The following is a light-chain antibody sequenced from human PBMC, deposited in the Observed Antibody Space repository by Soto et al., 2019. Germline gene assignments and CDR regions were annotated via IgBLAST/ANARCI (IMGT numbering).Light chain of an antibody. CDR1: SSDVGGSNF. CDR2: DVA. V-gene: IGLV2-14*03. Sequence: SVLTQPASVSDSPGQSITISCTGTSSDVGGSNFVSWYQQHPGKPPKLIIYDVANRPSGASNRFSGSKSGSTASLIISRLQTEDEADYYCVSYTSSTTYVFGTGTKVTVL. CDR3: VSYTSSTTYV. J-gene: IGLJ1*01.